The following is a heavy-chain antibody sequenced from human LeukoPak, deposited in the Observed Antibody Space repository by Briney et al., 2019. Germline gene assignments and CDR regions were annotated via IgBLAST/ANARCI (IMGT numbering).Heavy chain of an antibody. CDR3: ARGAYYYED. D-gene: IGHD3-22*01. V-gene: IGHV3-48*01. J-gene: IGHJ4*02. Sequence: GGSLRLSCAASGFTFSSHSMNWVRQAPGKGLERVSYISSSSSTIYYADSVKGRFTISRDNAKNSLYLQMNSLRAEDTAVYYCARGAYYYEDWGQGTLVTVSS. CDR2: ISSSSSTI. CDR1: GFTFSSHS.